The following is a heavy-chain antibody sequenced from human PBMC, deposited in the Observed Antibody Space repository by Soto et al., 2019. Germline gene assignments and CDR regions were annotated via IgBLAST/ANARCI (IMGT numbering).Heavy chain of an antibody. CDR1: GFTFTSSA. CDR3: AIWGSYQLLKSRPGGEGPFDH. D-gene: IGHD2-2*01. J-gene: IGHJ4*02. CDR2: IVVGSGNT. Sequence: GASVKVSCKASGFTFTSSAVQWVRQARGQRLEWIGWIVVGSGNTNYAQKFQERVTITRDMSTSTAYMELSSLRSEDTAVYYCAIWGSYQLLKSRPGGEGPFDHWGQGTLVTVSS. V-gene: IGHV1-58*01.